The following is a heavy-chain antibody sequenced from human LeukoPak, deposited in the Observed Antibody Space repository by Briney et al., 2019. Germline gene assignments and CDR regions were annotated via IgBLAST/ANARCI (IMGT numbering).Heavy chain of an antibody. Sequence: KTSETLSLTCAVYGGSFSGYYWSWVRQPPGKGLEWIGEINQSGSTNYNPSLKSRVTISVDTSKNQFSLKLSSVTAADTAVYYCASLTTVTILWGQGTLVTVSS. CDR3: ASLTTVTIL. CDR1: GGSFSGYY. V-gene: IGHV4-34*01. CDR2: INQSGST. J-gene: IGHJ4*02. D-gene: IGHD4-17*01.